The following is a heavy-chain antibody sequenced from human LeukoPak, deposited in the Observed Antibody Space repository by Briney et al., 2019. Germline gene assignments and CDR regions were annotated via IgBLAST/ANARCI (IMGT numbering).Heavy chain of an antibody. CDR3: AKGSYYDSSGSFYFNY. Sequence: GGSLRLSCAASGFTFSSYAMSWVRKAPGKGLEWVSGISGSGDNTYYADSVKGRFTISRDNSKNTLYVQVNSLGTEDTAAYYCAKGSYYDSSGSFYFNYWGQGTLVTVSS. V-gene: IGHV3-23*01. CDR1: GFTFSSYA. D-gene: IGHD3-22*01. J-gene: IGHJ4*02. CDR2: ISGSGDNT.